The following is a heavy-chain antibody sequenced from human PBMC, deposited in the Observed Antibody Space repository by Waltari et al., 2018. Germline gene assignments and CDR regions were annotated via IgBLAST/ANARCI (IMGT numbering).Heavy chain of an antibody. CDR1: GFTFSAYA. J-gene: IGHJ6*02. V-gene: IGHV3-23*01. CDR2: ISNSDDTT. D-gene: IGHD1-1*01. CDR3: AKELERKPYYYYGWDV. Sequence: EMHLLESGGSLAQPGESLRLSCAASGFTFSAYAMARVRQAPGKGLEWVSTISNSDDTTYYAESVKGRFTISRDNSKSTLFLQMNSLRADDTAIYYCAKELERKPYYYYGWDVWGQGTTVTVSS.